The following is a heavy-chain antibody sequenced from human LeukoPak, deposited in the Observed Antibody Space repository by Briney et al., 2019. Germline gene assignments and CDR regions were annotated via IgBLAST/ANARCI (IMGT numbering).Heavy chain of an antibody. V-gene: IGHV3-23*01. Sequence: GGSLRLSCAASGFTFSSYAMSWVRQAPGKGLEWVSAISGSGGSTYYADSVKGRFTISRDNSKNTLYLQMNSLRAEDTAVYYCATDDLYYGSGSYYNGGGVWGQGTTVTVS. CDR1: GFTFSSYA. CDR2: ISGSGGST. D-gene: IGHD3-10*01. J-gene: IGHJ6*02. CDR3: ATDDLYYGSGSYYNGGGV.